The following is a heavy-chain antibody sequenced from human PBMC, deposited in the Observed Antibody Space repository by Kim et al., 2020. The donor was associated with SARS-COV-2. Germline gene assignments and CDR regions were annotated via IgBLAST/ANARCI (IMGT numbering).Heavy chain of an antibody. CDR3: ARDWDSSGWYSLPGVKYGMDV. CDR1: GYTFTSYG. D-gene: IGHD6-19*01. V-gene: IGHV1-18*01. J-gene: IGHJ6*02. CDR2: IGAYNGNT. Sequence: ASVKVSCKASGYTFTSYGISWVRQAPGQGLEWMGWIGAYNGNTNYAQKLQGRVTMTTDTSTCTAYMELRSLRSDDTAVYYCARDWDSSGWYSLPGVKYGMDVWGQGTTVTVSS.